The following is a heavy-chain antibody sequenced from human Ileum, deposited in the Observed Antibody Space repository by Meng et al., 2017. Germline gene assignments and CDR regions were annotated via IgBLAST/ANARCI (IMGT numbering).Heavy chain of an antibody. CDR2: IYWDDDQ. D-gene: IGHD3-10*01. J-gene: IGHJ1*01. CDR3: AHRIYYGSATVEYFQH. V-gene: IGHV2-5*02. Sequence: FYEAGPTHDTPTRLLTLTCTFSGFSPTTLAVWFGCIRQTPSKALECPALIYWDDDQRYRPSLKSRITITKDTSTNQVVLTMPNMDPVDTATYYCAHRIYYGSATVEYFQHWGQGTLVTVSS. CDR1: GFSPTTLAVW.